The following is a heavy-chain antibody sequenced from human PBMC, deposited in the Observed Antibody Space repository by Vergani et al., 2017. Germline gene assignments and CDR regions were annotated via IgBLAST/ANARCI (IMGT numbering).Heavy chain of an antibody. V-gene: IGHV1-8*01. CDR1: GYTFTSYD. J-gene: IGHJ3*02. CDR3: ARSPVFKCRRGSTSCYSSDPRDAFDI. Sequence: QVQLVQSGAEVKKPGASVKVSCKASGYTFTSYDINWVRQATGQGLEWMGWMNPNSGNTGYAQKFQGRVTMTRNTSISTAYMELSSLRSEDTAVYYGARSPVFKCRRGSTSCYSSDPRDAFDIWGQGTMVTVSS. CDR2: MNPNSGNT. D-gene: IGHD2-2*01.